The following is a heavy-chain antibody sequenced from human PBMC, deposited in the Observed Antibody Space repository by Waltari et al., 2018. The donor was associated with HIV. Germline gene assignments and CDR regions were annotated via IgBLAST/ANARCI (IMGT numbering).Heavy chain of an antibody. CDR3: ATGGGTTSIQLYDLDV. J-gene: IGHJ6*02. V-gene: IGHV1-24*01. CDR2: FDPEDDET. CDR1: GYTLTELS. Sequence: QVQLIQSGAEVKKPGASVKVSCQVFGYTLTELSLPWVRQAPGKGLEWMGGFDPEDDETIYAQKFQGRVTMTEDTSTDSAYMELSSLTSEDTAVYYCATGGGTTSIQLYDLDVWGQGTTVTVSS. D-gene: IGHD1-26*01.